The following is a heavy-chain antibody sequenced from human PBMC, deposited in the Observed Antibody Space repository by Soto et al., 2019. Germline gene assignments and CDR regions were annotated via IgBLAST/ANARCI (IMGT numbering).Heavy chain of an antibody. D-gene: IGHD1-20*01. J-gene: IGHJ4*02. CDR2: SIPILGIA. CDR1: GGTFSSYT. V-gene: IGHV1-69*02. Sequence: QVQLVQSGAEVKKPGSSVKVSCKASGGTFSSYTISWVRQAPGQGLEWMGRSIPILGIANYAQKFQGRVTIAADKSTSTAYMELSSLRSEDTAVYYCASWYNWNANWGQGTLVTVSS. CDR3: ASWYNWNAN.